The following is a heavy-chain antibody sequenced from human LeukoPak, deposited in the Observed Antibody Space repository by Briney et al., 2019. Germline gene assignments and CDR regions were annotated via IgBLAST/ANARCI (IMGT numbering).Heavy chain of an antibody. CDR3: ARLRDGDYGGYFDY. Sequence: SETLSLTCTVSGGSISSYYWSWIRQPPGEGLEWIGYISHSGSTKYNSSLKSRTIISADMSKNQFSLKLSSVTAADTALYYCARLRDGDYGGYFDYWGQGTLVTVSS. J-gene: IGHJ4*02. V-gene: IGHV4-59*08. CDR1: GGSISSYY. D-gene: IGHD4-17*01. CDR2: ISHSGST.